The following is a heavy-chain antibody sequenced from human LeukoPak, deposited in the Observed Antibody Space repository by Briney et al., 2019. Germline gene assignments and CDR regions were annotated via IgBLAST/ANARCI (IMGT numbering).Heavy chain of an antibody. CDR1: GFTFSSYA. CDR2: IIPIFGTA. Sequence: GGSLRLACAAYGFTFSSYAISWVRQAPGQGLEWVGGIIPIFGTANYAQKFQGRVTITADESTSTAYMELSSLRSEDTAVYYCARDGVDGSGSPYFDYWGQGTLVTVSS. V-gene: IGHV1-69*01. D-gene: IGHD3-10*01. J-gene: IGHJ4*02. CDR3: ARDGVDGSGSPYFDY.